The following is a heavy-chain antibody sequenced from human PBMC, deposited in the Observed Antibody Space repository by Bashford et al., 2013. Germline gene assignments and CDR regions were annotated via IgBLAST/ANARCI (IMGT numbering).Heavy chain of an antibody. J-gene: IGHJ4*02. Sequence: GESLKISCKGSGFSFSSFWIGWVRQMPGKGLEWMGIIYPGDSETRYSPSFEGHITISADESISTAYLQWSSLKASDTATYYCARRPRRELGIDYWGQGTLVTVSS. CDR3: ARRPRRELGIDY. V-gene: IGHV5-51*01. CDR1: GFSFSSFW. CDR2: IYPGDSET. D-gene: IGHD3-16*01.